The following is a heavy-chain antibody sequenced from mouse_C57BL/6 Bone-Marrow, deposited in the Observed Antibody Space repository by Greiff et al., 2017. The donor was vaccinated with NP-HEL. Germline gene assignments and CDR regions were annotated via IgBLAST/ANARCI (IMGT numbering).Heavy chain of an antibody. CDR3: ARGGYYYGSSYVGLWYFDV. J-gene: IGHJ1*03. D-gene: IGHD1-1*01. CDR2: IYPGDGDT. V-gene: IGHV1-80*01. Sequence: QVQLQQSGAELVKPGASVKISCKASGYAFSSYWMNWVKQRPGKGLEWIGQIYPGDGDTNYNGKFKGKATLTADKSSSTAYMQLSSLTSEDSAVYFCARGGYYYGSSYVGLWYFDVWGTGTTVTVSS. CDR1: GYAFSSYW.